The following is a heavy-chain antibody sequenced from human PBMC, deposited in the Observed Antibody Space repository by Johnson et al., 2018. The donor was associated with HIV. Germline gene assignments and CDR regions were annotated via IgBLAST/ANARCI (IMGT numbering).Heavy chain of an antibody. J-gene: IGHJ3*02. D-gene: IGHD3-9*01. CDR1: GFIVSSNY. CDR3: AREEGSDILTRGDAFDI. V-gene: IGHV3-66*01. CDR2: IYGGGTT. Sequence: VQLVESGGGVVQPGRSLRLFCAASGFIVSSNYMRWVRQAPGKGLEWVSVIYGGGTTYYADSVKGRFTVSRDNSKNTLYLQMNSLTAEDTAIYYCAREEGSDILTRGDAFDIWGQGTMFTVSS.